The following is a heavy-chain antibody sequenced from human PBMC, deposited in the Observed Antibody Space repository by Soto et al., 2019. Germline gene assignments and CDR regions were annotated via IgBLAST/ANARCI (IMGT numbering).Heavy chain of an antibody. Sequence: QVQLQESGPGLVKPSETLSLTCTVSGGSVSSGSYYWSRIRQPPGKGLEWIGYIYYSGSTNYNPSLKSRVTISVDTSKNQFSLKLSSVTAADTAVYYCARETIGLYNWFDPWGQGTLVTVSS. CDR3: ARETIGLYNWFDP. CDR2: IYYSGST. J-gene: IGHJ5*02. CDR1: GGSVSSGSYY. D-gene: IGHD2-15*01. V-gene: IGHV4-61*01.